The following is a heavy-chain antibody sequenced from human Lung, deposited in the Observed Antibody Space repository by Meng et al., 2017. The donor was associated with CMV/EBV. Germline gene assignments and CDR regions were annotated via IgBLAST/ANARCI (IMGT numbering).Heavy chain of an antibody. CDR3: IWNDLGDY. D-gene: IGHD1-1*01. V-gene: IGHV3-15*01. Sequence: EVQLGEVEGDSVKTGGSLRLSWSGSGFTFSIAWMSWVRQAPGKGLEWVGRIKSKTDGETADYNAPVKGRFTISRDDSKNTLYLQMNSLKTEDTAIYYCIWNDLGDYWGQGTLVTASS. CDR2: IKSKTDGETA. CDR1: GFTFSIAW. J-gene: IGHJ4*02.